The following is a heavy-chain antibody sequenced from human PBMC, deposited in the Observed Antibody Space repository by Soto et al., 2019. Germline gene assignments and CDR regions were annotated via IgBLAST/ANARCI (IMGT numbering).Heavy chain of an antibody. CDR3: ARDGFDVWSGEVRGIFDS. D-gene: IGHD3-3*01. CDR1: GFAFSHFA. V-gene: IGHV3-30*04. J-gene: IGHJ4*02. Sequence: LRLSCAASGFAFSHFAFHWVRQAPVKGLQWVAVISYDGGVKFYADSVKGRFSVSRDNFKNTVHLQMSSLRHEDTALYFCARDGFDVWSGEVRGIFDSWGLGTMVTVSS. CDR2: ISYDGGVK.